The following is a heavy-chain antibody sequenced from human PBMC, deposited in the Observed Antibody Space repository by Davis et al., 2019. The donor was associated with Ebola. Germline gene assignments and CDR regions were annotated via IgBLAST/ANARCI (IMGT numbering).Heavy chain of an antibody. J-gene: IGHJ3*02. Sequence: GGSLRLSCAASGFSLSFYSMTWVRQAPGKGLEWVSFISSSSTYIYYVDSVKGRLTISRDNAKNSLYLQMNSLRAEDTAVYYCARITGNHPMALDIWGQGTKVTVSS. CDR1: GFSLSFYS. CDR3: ARITGNHPMALDI. V-gene: IGHV3-21*01. D-gene: IGHD1-20*01. CDR2: ISSSSTYI.